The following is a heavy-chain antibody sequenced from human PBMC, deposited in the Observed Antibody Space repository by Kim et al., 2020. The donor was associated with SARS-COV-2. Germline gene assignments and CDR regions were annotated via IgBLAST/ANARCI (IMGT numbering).Heavy chain of an antibody. CDR3: ARGDYGSGSYYTYYFDY. V-gene: IGHV3-20*03. Sequence: VKGRFTTSRDNAKNSLYLQMNSLRAEDTALYYCARGDYGSGSYYTYYFDYWGQGTLVTVSS. D-gene: IGHD3-10*01. J-gene: IGHJ4*02.